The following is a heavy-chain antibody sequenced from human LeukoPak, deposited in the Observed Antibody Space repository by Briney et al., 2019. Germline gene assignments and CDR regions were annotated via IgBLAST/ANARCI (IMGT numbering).Heavy chain of an antibody. CDR1: GFTFSGYW. V-gene: IGHV3-74*01. CDR2: INSDGSST. J-gene: IGHJ4*02. D-gene: IGHD1-26*01. CDR3: AGEVGSSDY. Sequence: TGGSLRLSCVASGFTFSGYWVHWVRQAPGKGLVWVSGINSDGSSTTYADSVKGRFTISRDNAKNSLFLQMNSLRAEDTAVYYCAGEVGSSDYWGQGTLVTVSS.